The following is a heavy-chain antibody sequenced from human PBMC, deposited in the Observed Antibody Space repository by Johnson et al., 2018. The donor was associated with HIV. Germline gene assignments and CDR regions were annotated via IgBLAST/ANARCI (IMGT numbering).Heavy chain of an antibody. CDR1: GFTFSSYA. V-gene: IGHV3-NL1*01. CDR3: ARDRGAFDI. Sequence: QVQLVESGGGLVQPGRSLRLSCAASGFTFSSYAMHWVRQAPGKGLEWVSVIYSGGSTYYADSVKGRFTIPRDNSKNTLYLQMHSLRAEDTAVYYCARDRGAFDIWGQGTMVTVSS. J-gene: IGHJ3*02. CDR2: IYSGGST.